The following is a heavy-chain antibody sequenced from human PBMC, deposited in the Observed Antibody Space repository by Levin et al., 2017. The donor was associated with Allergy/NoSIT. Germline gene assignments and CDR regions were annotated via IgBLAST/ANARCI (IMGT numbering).Heavy chain of an antibody. Sequence: GESLKISCAASGFNFGYTWMSWVRQAPGKGLEWVASIKLDGSERYYVESVKGRFTISRDNAKNSLYLQMDNLRVEDTAVYYCARLRPVNFFDYWGQGVLVSVSP. CDR3: ARLRPVNFFDY. J-gene: IGHJ4*02. CDR1: GFNFGYTW. V-gene: IGHV3-7*01. CDR2: IKLDGSER. D-gene: IGHD3-9*01.